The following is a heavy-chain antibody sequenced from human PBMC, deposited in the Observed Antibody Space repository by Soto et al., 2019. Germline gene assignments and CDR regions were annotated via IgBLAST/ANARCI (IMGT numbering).Heavy chain of an antibody. V-gene: IGHV4-4*02. J-gene: IGHJ5*02. D-gene: IGHD2-8*01. CDR1: GDSISSVNW. CDR2: IYHTGIT. Sequence: QVQLQESGPGLVKPSETLSLTCAVSGDSISSVNWWSWVRQSPGQGLEWIGDIYHTGITNYNPSLQSRVTISVDKFKNEFSLNLPSVTAADTAVYYCARSPGYFTRSSLDPWGQGTLVTVSS. CDR3: ARSPGYFTRSSLDP.